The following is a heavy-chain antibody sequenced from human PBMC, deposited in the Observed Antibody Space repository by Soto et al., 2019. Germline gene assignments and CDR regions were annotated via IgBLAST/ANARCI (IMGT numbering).Heavy chain of an antibody. CDR1: GFTFSSYG. V-gene: IGHV3-30*18. CDR3: AKEGSGDGSYYGNDAFDI. D-gene: IGHD1-26*01. Sequence: GGSLRLSCAASGFTFSSYGMHWVRQAPGKGLEWVAVISYDGSNKYYADSVKGRFTISRDNSKNTLYLQMNSLRAEDTAVYYCAKEGSGDGSYYGNDAFDIWGQGTMVTVSS. CDR2: ISYDGSNK. J-gene: IGHJ3*02.